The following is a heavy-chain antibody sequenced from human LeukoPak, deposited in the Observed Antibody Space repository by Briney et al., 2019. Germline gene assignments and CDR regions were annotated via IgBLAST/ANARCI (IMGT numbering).Heavy chain of an antibody. J-gene: IGHJ4*02. CDR1: GYGFSTYW. D-gene: IGHD3-10*01. CDR2: IYPGDSDT. Sequence: GESLKISCRGSGYGFSTYWVAWVRQMPGKGLEYMGTIYPGDSDTRYSPSFQGQVTISADKSISTAYLQWSSLRASDTAIYYCARTYYFNRPSFDSWGQGTLVTVSS. CDR3: ARTYYFNRPSFDS. V-gene: IGHV5-51*01.